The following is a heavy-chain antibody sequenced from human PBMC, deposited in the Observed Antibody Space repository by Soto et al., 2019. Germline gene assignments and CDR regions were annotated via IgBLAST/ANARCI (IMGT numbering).Heavy chain of an antibody. D-gene: IGHD3-3*01. J-gene: IGHJ4*02. Sequence: PGGSLRLSCAASGFTFSSYAMSWVRQAPGKGLEWVSAISGSGGSTYYADSVKGRFTISRDNSKNTLYLQMNSLRAEDTAVYYCAKARNFWSGYYGVDYWGQGTLVTVSS. CDR3: AKARNFWSGYYGVDY. CDR2: ISGSGGST. V-gene: IGHV3-23*01. CDR1: GFTFSSYA.